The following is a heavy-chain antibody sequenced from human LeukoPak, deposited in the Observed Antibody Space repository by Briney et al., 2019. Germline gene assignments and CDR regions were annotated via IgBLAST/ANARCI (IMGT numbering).Heavy chain of an antibody. CDR1: GGSFSGYY. CDR2: INHSGST. CDR3: APRGDIEHSYGYGKWFDP. V-gene: IGHV4-34*01. Sequence: SETLSLTCAVYGGSFSGYYWSWIRQPPGKGLEWIGEINHSGSTNYNASLKSRVTISVDTSKNQFSLRLSSVTAADTAVYYCAPRGDIEHSYGYGKWFDPWGQGTRVTVAS. D-gene: IGHD5-18*01. J-gene: IGHJ5*02.